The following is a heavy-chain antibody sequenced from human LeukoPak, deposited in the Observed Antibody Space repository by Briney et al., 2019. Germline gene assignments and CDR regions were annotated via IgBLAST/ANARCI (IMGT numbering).Heavy chain of an antibody. CDR2: IKQDGSEK. Sequence: GGSLRLSCAASGFAFSSFDMNWVRQAPGKGLEWVANIKQDGSEKYHVDSVKGRFTISRDNAKNSLYLQMNSLRAEDTAVYYCARAVDDYVWGSYRPPGHWGQGTLVTVSS. V-gene: IGHV3-7*05. D-gene: IGHD3-16*02. CDR1: GFAFSSFD. J-gene: IGHJ4*02. CDR3: ARAVDDYVWGSYRPPGH.